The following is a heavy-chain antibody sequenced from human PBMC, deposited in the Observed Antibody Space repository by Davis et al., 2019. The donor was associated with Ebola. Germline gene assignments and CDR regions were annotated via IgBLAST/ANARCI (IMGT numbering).Heavy chain of an antibody. CDR3: ARGIGGATHY. CDR2: IYYSGST. CDR1: GGSISSGGYY. D-gene: IGHD1-26*01. Sequence: SETLSLTCTVSGGSISSGGYYWSWIRQHPGKGLEWIGYIYYSGSTYYNPSLKSRVTISVDTSKNQFSLKLSSVTAADTAVYYCARGIGGATHYWGQGTLVTVSS. J-gene: IGHJ4*02. V-gene: IGHV4-31*03.